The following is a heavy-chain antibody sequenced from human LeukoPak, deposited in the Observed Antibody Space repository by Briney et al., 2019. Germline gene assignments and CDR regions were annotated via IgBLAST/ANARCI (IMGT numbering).Heavy chain of an antibody. CDR1: GGSISSGGYY. J-gene: IGHJ5*02. CDR3: ARGSSGWYGGNWFDP. Sequence: ASETLSLTCTVSGGSISSGGYYWSWIRRHPGKGLEWIGYIYYSGSTYYNPSLKSRVTISVDTSKNQFSLKLSSVTAADTAVYYCARGSSGWYGGNWFDPWGQGTLVTVSS. V-gene: IGHV4-31*03. D-gene: IGHD6-19*01. CDR2: IYYSGST.